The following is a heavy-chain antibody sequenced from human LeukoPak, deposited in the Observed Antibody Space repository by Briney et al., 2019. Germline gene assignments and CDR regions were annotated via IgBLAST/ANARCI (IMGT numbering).Heavy chain of an antibody. J-gene: IGHJ4*02. CDR3: ARQVFSLHFDY. CDR1: GYSISSGYY. V-gene: IGHV4-38-2*02. Sequence: SETPSLTCTVSGYSISSGYYWGWIRQPPGKGLEWIGGIYHSGSTYYNPSLKSRVTISVDTSKNQFSLKLSSVTAADTAVYYCARQVFSLHFDYWGQGTLVTVSS. CDR2: IYHSGST.